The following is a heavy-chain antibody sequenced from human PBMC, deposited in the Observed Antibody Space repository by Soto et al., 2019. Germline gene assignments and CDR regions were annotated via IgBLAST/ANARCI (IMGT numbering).Heavy chain of an antibody. CDR2: ISTGTDDR. V-gene: IGHV1-3*04. D-gene: IGHD3-10*01. CDR1: GYIFTAYH. CDR3: AREDGGGPLDY. J-gene: IGHJ4*02. Sequence: QVQLVQSGAEVKKPGASVKISCTASGYIFTAYHVHWVRQAPGQSPEWVGRISTGTDDREYSQKFQGRVTISSDTSARTVYRVLSSLTSEDTALYYCAREDGGGPLDYWGQGALVTVSS.